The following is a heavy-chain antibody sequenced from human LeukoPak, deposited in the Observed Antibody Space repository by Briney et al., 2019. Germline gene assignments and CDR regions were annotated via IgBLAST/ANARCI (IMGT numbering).Heavy chain of an antibody. Sequence: PGGSLRLSCAASAFTFNNYAMHWVRQAPGKGLDWMAVISYDGTNEFYADSVKGRFTISRDNSKNTLYLQMNSVGDEDTAVYYCARGLIAAAGTLAEYFQHWGQGTLVTVSS. CDR1: AFTFNNYA. CDR3: ARGLIAAAGTLAEYFQH. V-gene: IGHV3-30-3*01. CDR2: ISYDGTNE. D-gene: IGHD6-13*01. J-gene: IGHJ1*01.